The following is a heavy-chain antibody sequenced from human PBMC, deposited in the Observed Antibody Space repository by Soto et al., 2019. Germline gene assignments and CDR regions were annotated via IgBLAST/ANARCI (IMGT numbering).Heavy chain of an antibody. CDR3: ATDHGYSRGGFDP. Sequence: EVQLVESGGGLIQPGGSLRLSCAASGFTVSSNYMSWVRQAPGKGLEWVSMIYSGGSTQYADPVKGRFTTSRDNSTNTLYLQMLSLRAEDTAVYYCATDHGYSRGGFDPWGQGTLVTVSS. CDR1: GFTVSSNY. CDR2: IYSGGST. V-gene: IGHV3-53*01. D-gene: IGHD1-26*01. J-gene: IGHJ5*02.